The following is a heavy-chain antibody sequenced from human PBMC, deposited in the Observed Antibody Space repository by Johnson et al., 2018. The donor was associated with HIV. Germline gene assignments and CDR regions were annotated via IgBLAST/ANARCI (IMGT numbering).Heavy chain of an antibody. V-gene: IGHV3-33*06. CDR2: IWYDGTNK. D-gene: IGHD3-22*01. J-gene: IGHJ3*02. CDR3: AKAMGGWLLAHAFDI. CDR1: GFTFSSYG. Sequence: QVQLVESGGGVVQPGRSLRLSCAASGFTFSSYGMHWVRQAPGKGLEWVALIWYDGTNKYYADSVKGRFTISRDNSNNTLYLQLNSLRAEDTAVYYCAKAMGGWLLAHAFDIWGQGTMVTVSS.